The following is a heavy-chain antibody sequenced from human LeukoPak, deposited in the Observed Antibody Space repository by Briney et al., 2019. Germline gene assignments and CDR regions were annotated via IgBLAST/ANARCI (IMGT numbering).Heavy chain of an antibody. V-gene: IGHV1-2*02. D-gene: IGHD3-22*01. Sequence: ASVKVSCKASTYTFTDYYMHWVRQAPGQGLEWMGWINPNNGGTIYAQKFQDRVTMTRDTSISTAYMELSSLRYDDTAVYYCARPQYYYDSSGYPLRGYYYYYMDVWGKGTTVTVSS. CDR2: INPNNGGT. J-gene: IGHJ6*03. CDR1: TYTFTDYY. CDR3: ARPQYYYDSSGYPLRGYYYYYMDV.